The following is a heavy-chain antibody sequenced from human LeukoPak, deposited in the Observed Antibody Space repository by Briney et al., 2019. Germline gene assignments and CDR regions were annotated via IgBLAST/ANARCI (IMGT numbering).Heavy chain of an antibody. CDR2: ISGSGGST. V-gene: IGHV3-23*01. Sequence: PGGSLLLSCAASGFTFSSYGMSWVRQAPGKGLEWVSAISGSGGSTYYADSVKGRFTISRDNSKNTLYLQMNSLRAEDTAVYYCAKAELRYFDWPYYMDVWGKGTTVTISS. CDR3: AKAELRYFDWPYYMDV. J-gene: IGHJ6*03. CDR1: GFTFSSYG. D-gene: IGHD3-9*01.